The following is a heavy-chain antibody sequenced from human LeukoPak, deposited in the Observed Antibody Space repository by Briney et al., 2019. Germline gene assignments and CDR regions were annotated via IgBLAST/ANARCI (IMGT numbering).Heavy chain of an antibody. J-gene: IGHJ4*02. V-gene: IGHV3-9*01. CDR1: GFIFDDYA. CDR2: ICWNSDSI. Sequence: GRSLTLSCAASGFIFDDYAMHWPRQAPGKGLEWVSGICWNSDSIGYADSVKGRFTIYRDNAKNSLYLQMNSLRAEDTALYYCAKDTVSSGVDYWGQGALATVSS. D-gene: IGHD6-25*01. CDR3: AKDTVSSGVDY.